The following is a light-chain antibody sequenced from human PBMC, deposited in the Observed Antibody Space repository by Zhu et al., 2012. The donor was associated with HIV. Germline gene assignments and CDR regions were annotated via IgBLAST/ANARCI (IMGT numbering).Light chain of an antibody. CDR3: YQSNDWPGT. CDR1: QSVNSKY. CDR2: ATS. J-gene: IGKJ1*01. Sequence: EIVLTQSPGTLSLSPGERATLSCRASQSVNSKYLAWYQQKPGQAPRLLIYATSSRATGITDGFSGSGSGTEFTLTISSVQSEDFAVYYCYQSNDWPGTFGQGTKVEIK. V-gene: IGKV3D-15*01.